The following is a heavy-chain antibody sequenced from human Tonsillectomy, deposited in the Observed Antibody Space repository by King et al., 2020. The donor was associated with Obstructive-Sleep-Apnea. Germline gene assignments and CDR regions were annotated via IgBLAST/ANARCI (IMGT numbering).Heavy chain of an antibody. J-gene: IGHJ2*01. D-gene: IGHD6-13*01. CDR2: LYHSGGT. V-gene: IGHV4-38-2*02. CDR3: ARDTSPYSSRWHWYFDL. Sequence: QLQESGPGLVKPSETLSLTCTVSSHSISSTHYWGWIRPPPGKGLEWIGSLYHSGGTYYNPSLKSRVTFSVDTSKSQFSLELRSVTAADTAVYYCARDTSPYSSRWHWYFDLWGRGTLVTVSS. CDR1: SHSISSTHY.